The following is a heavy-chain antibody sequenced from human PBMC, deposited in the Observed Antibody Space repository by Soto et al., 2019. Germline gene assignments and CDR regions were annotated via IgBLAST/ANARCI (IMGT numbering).Heavy chain of an antibody. CDR2: MYYNGNI. Sequence: SETLSLSCNVSGGSISDYYWTWVRQSPEKGLEWIGYMYYNGNINYNPSLKSRVTISIDTSKNQFSLTLKSVTAADTAVYYCASGGNWFDPWGQGVLVTVSS. V-gene: IGHV4-59*01. D-gene: IGHD3-16*01. CDR3: ASGGNWFDP. J-gene: IGHJ5*02. CDR1: GGSISDYY.